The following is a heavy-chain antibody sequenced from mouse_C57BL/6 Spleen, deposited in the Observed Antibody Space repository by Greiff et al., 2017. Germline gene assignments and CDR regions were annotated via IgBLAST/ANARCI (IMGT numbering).Heavy chain of an antibody. Sequence: QVQLKESGPGLVQPSQSLSITCTVSGFSLTSYGVHWVRQSPGKGLEWLGVIWRGGSTDYNAAFMSRLSITKDNSKSQVFFKMNSLQADDTAIYYCAASYYYGSEGFAYWGQGTLVTVSA. D-gene: IGHD1-1*01. CDR3: AASYYYGSEGFAY. V-gene: IGHV2-5*01. CDR2: IWRGGST. J-gene: IGHJ3*01. CDR1: GFSLTSYG.